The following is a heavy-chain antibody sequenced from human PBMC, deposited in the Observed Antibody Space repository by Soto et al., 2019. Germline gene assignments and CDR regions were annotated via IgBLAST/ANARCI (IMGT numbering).Heavy chain of an antibody. CDR2: MSGSGSTI. J-gene: IGHJ3*02. CDR3: ARDGGGVDSFDM. D-gene: IGHD2-21*01. V-gene: IGHV3-48*03. CDR1: GFSFFNYE. Sequence: HPGGSLRLSCAASGFSFFNYEMHWVRQAPGKGLEWLSYMSGSGSTIFYAASLKGRFTISRDNAKSSLYLDVSSLRVEDTAIYYCARDGGGVDSFDMWGRGTMVTVSS.